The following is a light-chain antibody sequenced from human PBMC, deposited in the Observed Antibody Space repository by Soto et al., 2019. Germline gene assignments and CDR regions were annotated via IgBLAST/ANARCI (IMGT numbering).Light chain of an antibody. CDR2: NVS. CDR1: QSVDRY. Sequence: EIVLTQSPGTLSLSPGERATLSCRASQSVDRYLAWYQQKPGQAPRLLIYNVSRRATGIPDRFSGSGSGTDFTLTVSRLEPEDFAVYYCQQYGASPETFGQGTKVDIK. V-gene: IGKV3-20*01. CDR3: QQYGASPET. J-gene: IGKJ1*01.